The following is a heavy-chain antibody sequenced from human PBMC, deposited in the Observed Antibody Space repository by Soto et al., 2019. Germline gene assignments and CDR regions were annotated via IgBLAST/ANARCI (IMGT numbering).Heavy chain of an antibody. CDR1: GGSISSYY. J-gene: IGHJ3*02. CDR2: IYYSGST. Sequence: SETLSLTCTVSGGSISSYYWSWIRQPPGKGLEWIGYIYYSGSTNYNPSLKSRVTISVDTSKNHFSLKLSSVTAADTAVYYCARNGYCSGGSCYLSGAFDIWGQGTMVTVSS. CDR3: ARNGYCSGGSCYLSGAFDI. D-gene: IGHD2-15*01. V-gene: IGHV4-59*08.